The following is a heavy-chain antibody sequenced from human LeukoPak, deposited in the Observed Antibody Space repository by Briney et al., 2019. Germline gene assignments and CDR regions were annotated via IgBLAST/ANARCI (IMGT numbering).Heavy chain of an antibody. CDR1: GGSISSGGYY. V-gene: IGHV4-31*03. CDR3: ARESSVVVPAATPYGMDV. CDR2: IYYSGST. J-gene: IGHJ6*02. Sequence: PSETLSLTYTVSGGSISSGGYYWSWIRQHPGKGLEWIGYIYYSGSTYYNPSLKSRVTISVDTSKNQFSLKLSSVTAADTAVYYCARESSVVVPAATPYGMDVWGQGTTVTVSS. D-gene: IGHD2-2*01.